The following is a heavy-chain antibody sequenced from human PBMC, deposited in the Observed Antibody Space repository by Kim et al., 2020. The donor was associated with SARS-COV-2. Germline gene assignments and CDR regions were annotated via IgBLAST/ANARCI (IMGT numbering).Heavy chain of an antibody. CDR1: GGSVSSGSYY. J-gene: IGHJ4*02. CDR2: IYYSGST. CDR3: ARGRGDIVGVVAATSPSFDY. D-gene: IGHD2-15*01. Sequence: SETLSLTCTVSGGSVSSGSYYWSWIRQPPGKGLEWIGYIYYSGSTNYNPSLKSRVTISVDTSKNQFSLKLSSVTAADTAVSYCARGRGDIVGVVAATSPSFDYWGQGTLVTVSS. V-gene: IGHV4-61*01.